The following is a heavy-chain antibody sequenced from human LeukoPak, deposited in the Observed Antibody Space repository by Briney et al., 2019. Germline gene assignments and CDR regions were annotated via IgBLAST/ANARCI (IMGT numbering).Heavy chain of an antibody. CDR3: ARRPLGNNWFDP. CDR1: GGSISSGGYS. D-gene: IGHD2/OR15-2a*01. Sequence: SETLSLTCAVSGGSISSGGYSWSWIRQPPGKGLEWIGYIYHSGSTYYNPSLKSRVTISVDRSKNQFSLKLSSVTAADTAVYYCARRPLGNNWFDPWGQGTLVTVSS. V-gene: IGHV4-30-2*01. CDR2: IYHSGST. J-gene: IGHJ5*02.